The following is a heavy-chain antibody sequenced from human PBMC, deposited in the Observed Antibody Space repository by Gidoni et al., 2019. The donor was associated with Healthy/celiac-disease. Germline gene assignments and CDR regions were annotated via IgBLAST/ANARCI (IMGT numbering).Heavy chain of an antibody. CDR1: GYSFTSYW. V-gene: IGHV5-51*01. CDR3: ARGRYYYYYGMDV. Sequence: EVQLVQSGAEGKKTGESLTISGKGSGYSFTSYWIGWVRQMPGKGLEWMGIIYPGDSDTRYSPSFQGQVTISADKSISTAYLQWSSLKASDTAMYYCARGRYYYYYGMDVWGQGTTVTVSS. J-gene: IGHJ6*02. CDR2: IYPGDSDT.